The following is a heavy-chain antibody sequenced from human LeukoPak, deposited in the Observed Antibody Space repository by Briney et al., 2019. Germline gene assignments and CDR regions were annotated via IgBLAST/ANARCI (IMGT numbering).Heavy chain of an antibody. CDR1: GFTVTGYY. V-gene: IGHV1-2*02. J-gene: IGHJ4*02. CDR3: TRGGPEGSGYSYGSHDY. CDR2: INPNSGAT. D-gene: IGHD5-18*01. Sequence: ASVKVSCKASGFTVTGYYMHWVRQAPGQGLEWMGWINPNSGATNYAQKFQGRVTMTRDTSISKVYMELSMLRSDDTAVYYCTRGGPEGSGYSYGSHDYWGQGTLVTVSS.